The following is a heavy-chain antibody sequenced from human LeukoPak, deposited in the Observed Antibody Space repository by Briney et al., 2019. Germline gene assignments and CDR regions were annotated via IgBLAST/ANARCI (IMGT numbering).Heavy chain of an antibody. V-gene: IGHV3-7*01. D-gene: IGHD1-14*01. CDR1: GFSFSSYW. J-gene: IGHJ4*02. CDR3: ARGGVRRGWYDY. CDR2: IKEDGSEK. Sequence: PGGPLRLSCAASGFSFSSYWLHWVRQDPGKGLEWVANIKEDGSEKYYVDSVRGRFTISRHNARNSLYLQMNSLRAEDTAIYYCARGGVRRGWYDYWGQGTLVTVSS.